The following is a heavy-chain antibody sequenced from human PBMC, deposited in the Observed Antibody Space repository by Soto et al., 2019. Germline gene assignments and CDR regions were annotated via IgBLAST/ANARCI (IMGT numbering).Heavy chain of an antibody. D-gene: IGHD3-22*01. CDR1: GDSITRSNFY. V-gene: IGHV4-39*02. CDR3: ARHKTTMLTVVSAFDP. Sequence: SETLSLTCTVSGDSITRSNFYWGWIRQPPGKGLEWLGSIFYSGSTFYNPALKSRVTFSVDTSKNHFSLKLSSVTAADTAVYYCARHKTTMLTVVSAFDPWGQGTRGTVS. CDR2: IFYSGST. J-gene: IGHJ5*02.